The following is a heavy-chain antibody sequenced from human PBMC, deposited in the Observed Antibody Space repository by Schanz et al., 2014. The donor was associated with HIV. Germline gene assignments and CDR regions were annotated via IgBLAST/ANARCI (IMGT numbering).Heavy chain of an antibody. V-gene: IGHV3-30*04. CDR1: GFTFSSYA. CDR3: AKVATWDYYGMDV. J-gene: IGHJ6*02. CDR2: ISNDGRNK. Sequence: QVQLVESGGGVVQPGRSLRLSCAASGFTFSSYAMHWVRQAPGKGLEWVAFISNDGRNKYYADSVKGRFTISRDSSRNTLYLQMNSLRAEDTAVYYCAKVATWDYYGMDVWGQGTTVTVSS.